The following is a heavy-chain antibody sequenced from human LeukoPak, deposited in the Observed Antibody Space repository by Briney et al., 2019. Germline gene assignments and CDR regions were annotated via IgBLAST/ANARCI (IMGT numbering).Heavy chain of an antibody. CDR1: GFTFSSYG. V-gene: IGHV3-23*01. CDR3: AGSEGTTAQNPIDY. J-gene: IGHJ4*02. D-gene: IGHD1-1*01. CDR2: ISGDGKDR. Sequence: PGGSLRLSCVASGFTFSSYGMSWVRQAPGKGLQWVSAISGDGKDRDYPDSVKGRFTISRDNSKNSLYLQMNSLRAEDTAVYYCAGSEGTTAQNPIDYWGQGTLVTVSS.